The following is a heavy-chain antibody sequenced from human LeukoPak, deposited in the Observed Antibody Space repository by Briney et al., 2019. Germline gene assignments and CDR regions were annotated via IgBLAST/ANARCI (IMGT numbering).Heavy chain of an antibody. CDR2: IIPIFGTA. V-gene: IGHV1-69*13. CDR1: GGTLSSDA. D-gene: IGHD5-18*01. J-gene: IGHJ4*02. CDR3: ARAAGVQLWFHY. Sequence: ASVKVSCKASGGTLSSDAISWVRQAPGQGLEWMGGIIPIFGTANYAQNFQGRVTITADESTSTAYMELSSLRSEDTAVYYCARAAGVQLWFHYWGQGTLVTVSS.